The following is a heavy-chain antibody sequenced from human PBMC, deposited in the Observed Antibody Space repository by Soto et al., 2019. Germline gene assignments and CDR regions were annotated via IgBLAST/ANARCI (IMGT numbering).Heavy chain of an antibody. CDR1: GGPFSSYA. D-gene: IGHD3-10*01. CDR2: IIPIFGTA. Sequence: SVKVYWKASGGPFSSYAISLVRQAPGQGLEWMGGIIPIFGTANYAQKFHGRVTITADESTSTAYMELSSLRSEDTAVYYCARHRVSPFRAADNWFDPWGQGTMVTGSS. CDR3: ARHRVSPFRAADNWFDP. V-gene: IGHV1-69*13. J-gene: IGHJ5*02.